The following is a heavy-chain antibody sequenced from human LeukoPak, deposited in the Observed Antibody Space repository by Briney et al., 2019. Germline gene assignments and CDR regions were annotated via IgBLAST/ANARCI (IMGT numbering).Heavy chain of an antibody. CDR2: IYYSGST. J-gene: IGHJ4*02. D-gene: IGHD3-3*01. CDR3: ATYDFWSGYYFDY. Sequence: SETLSLTCNVSGGSISSYYWSWIRQPPGKGLEWIGYIYYSGSTNYNPSLKSRVTISVDTSKNQFSLKLSSVTAADTAVYYCATYDFWSGYYFDYWGQGTLVTVSS. CDR1: GGSISSYY. V-gene: IGHV4-59*01.